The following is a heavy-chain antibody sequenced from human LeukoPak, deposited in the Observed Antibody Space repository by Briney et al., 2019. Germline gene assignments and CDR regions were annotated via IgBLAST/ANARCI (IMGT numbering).Heavy chain of an antibody. CDR1: GFTFSSYW. D-gene: IGHD3-16*01. Sequence: GGSLRLSCAASGFTFSSYWMSWVRQAPGKGLEWVANIKPDGSEIQCVDSMKGRFTISRDNAKNSLFLQANSLRAEDTAVYYCARFGVPYGADVWGQGTTVTVSS. J-gene: IGHJ6*02. CDR3: ARFGVPYGADV. V-gene: IGHV3-7*04. CDR2: IKPDGSEI.